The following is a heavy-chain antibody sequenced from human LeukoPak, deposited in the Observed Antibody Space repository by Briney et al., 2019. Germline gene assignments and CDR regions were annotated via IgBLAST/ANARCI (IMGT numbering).Heavy chain of an antibody. D-gene: IGHD3-10*01. Sequence: GGALRLSCAASGFTFSSYEMNWVRQAPGKGLEWVSYISSSGSTIYYADSVKGRFTISRDNAKNSLYLQMNRLRAEDTAVYYCARMVRGDGWFDPWGQGTLVTVSS. CDR3: ARMVRGDGWFDP. CDR2: ISSSGSTI. J-gene: IGHJ5*02. CDR1: GFTFSSYE. V-gene: IGHV3-48*03.